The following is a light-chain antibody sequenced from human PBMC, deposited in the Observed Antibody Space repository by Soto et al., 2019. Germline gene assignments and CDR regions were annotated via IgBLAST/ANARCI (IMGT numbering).Light chain of an antibody. V-gene: IGKV3-15*01. J-gene: IGKJ1*01. CDR2: DAY. CDR1: QGIGST. CDR3: QQYYSTPPT. Sequence: EIVMTQSPATLSVSPGERATLSCRASQGIGSTLAWYQQKPGQTPRLLIYDAYIRATGVPARFSASGSGTEFTLTINSLQSEDFAVYYCQQYYSTPPTFGQGTKVEIK.